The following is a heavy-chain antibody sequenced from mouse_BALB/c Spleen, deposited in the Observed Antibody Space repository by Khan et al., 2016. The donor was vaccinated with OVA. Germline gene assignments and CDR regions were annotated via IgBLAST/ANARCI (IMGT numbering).Heavy chain of an antibody. CDR3: ATLYGNHLAF. V-gene: IGHV14-3*02. J-gene: IGHJ3*01. CDR2: IDPPNDDS. D-gene: IGHD2-1*01. Sequence: VQLQQSGAELVKPGASVKLSCSASGFNIKDTYIHWMKQRPEQGLEWIGRIDPPNDDSKYGPKFQAKATLTADTSSNTAYLQLSSLTSEDTAVYCCATLYGNHLAFWGQGTRVSVSA. CDR1: GFNIKDTY.